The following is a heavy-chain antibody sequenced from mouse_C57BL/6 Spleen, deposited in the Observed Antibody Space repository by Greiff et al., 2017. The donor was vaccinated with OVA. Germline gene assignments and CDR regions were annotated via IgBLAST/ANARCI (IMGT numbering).Heavy chain of an antibody. D-gene: IGHD1-1*01. Sequence: EVMLVESEGGLVQPGSSMKLSCTASGFTFSDYYMAWVRQVPEKGLEWVANINYDGSSTYYLDSLKSRFIISRDNAKNILYLQMSSLKSEDTATYYCARGGYYGSSYGFAYWGQGTLVTVSA. CDR1: GFTFSDYY. J-gene: IGHJ3*01. CDR2: INYDGSST. CDR3: ARGGYYGSSYGFAY. V-gene: IGHV5-16*01.